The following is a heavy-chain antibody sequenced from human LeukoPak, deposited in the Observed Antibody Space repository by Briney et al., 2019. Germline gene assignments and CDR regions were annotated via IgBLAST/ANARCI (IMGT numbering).Heavy chain of an antibody. J-gene: IGHJ4*02. CDR3: ARGINYYGSGSPSHYFDY. Sequence: GSLRLSCAASGFTFSDYYMSWVRQAPGKGLEWVSYISSSGSTTYYADSVKGRFTISRHNAKNSLYLQMNSLRAEDTAVYYCARGINYYGSGSPSHYFDYWGQGTLVTVSS. CDR1: GFTFSDYY. V-gene: IGHV3-11*04. CDR2: ISSSGSTT. D-gene: IGHD3-10*01.